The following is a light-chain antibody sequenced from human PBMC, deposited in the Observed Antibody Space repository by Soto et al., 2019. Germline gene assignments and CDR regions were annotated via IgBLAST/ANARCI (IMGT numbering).Light chain of an antibody. J-gene: IGKJ1*01. V-gene: IGKV1-39*01. CDR1: QTISTY. CDR3: QQSFSTPRT. CDR2: GAS. Sequence: DIQMTQSPSPLSASVGDRVTITCRASQTISTYLNWYQQKPGKAPKLLIYGASSLQSGVPSRFSGSGSGTDFTLTISSLQPEDCGTYYCQQSFSTPRTFGQGPMVELK.